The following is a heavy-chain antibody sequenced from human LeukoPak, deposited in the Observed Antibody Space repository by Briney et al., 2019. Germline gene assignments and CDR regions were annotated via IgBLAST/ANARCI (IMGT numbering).Heavy chain of an antibody. D-gene: IGHD1-26*01. CDR1: GDSISNYY. V-gene: IGHV4-4*07. CDR2: LSASETT. J-gene: IGHJ4*02. Sequence: SETLSLTCTVSGDSISNYYWNWFRQPAGKGLEWIGRLSASETTRYNPSLESRLSLSLDTSRNQFPLKLNSVTTADTAVYYCARATYSGDTSYVFDYWGQGTLVSVSS. CDR3: ARATYSGDTSYVFDY.